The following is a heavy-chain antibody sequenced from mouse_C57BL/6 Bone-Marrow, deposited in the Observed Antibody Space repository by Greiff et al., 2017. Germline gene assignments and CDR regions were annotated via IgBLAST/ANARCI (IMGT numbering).Heavy chain of an antibody. CDR3: ARDYYGSSYYFDY. D-gene: IGHD1-1*01. J-gene: IGHJ2*01. CDR2: IYPGDGDT. CDR1: GYAFSSSW. Sequence: QVQLQQSGPELVKPGASVKISCKASGYAFSSSWMNWVKQRPGKGLEWIGRIYPGDGDTNYNGKFKGKATLTADKSSSTAYMRLSSLTSEDSAVYFCARDYYGSSYYFDYWGQGTTLTVSS. V-gene: IGHV1-82*01.